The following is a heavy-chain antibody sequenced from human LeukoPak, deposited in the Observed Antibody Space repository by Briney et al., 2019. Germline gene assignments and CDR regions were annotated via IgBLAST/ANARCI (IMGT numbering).Heavy chain of an antibody. Sequence: GGSLRLSCAASGFTFSSYWMHWVRQAPGKGLVWVSRINSDGSSTSYADSVKGRFTISRDNAKNTLYLQMNSPRAEDTAVYYCARVRRAAVSWFDPWGQGTLVTVSS. CDR2: INSDGSST. CDR1: GFTFSSYW. D-gene: IGHD6-13*01. CDR3: ARVRRAAVSWFDP. V-gene: IGHV3-74*01. J-gene: IGHJ5*02.